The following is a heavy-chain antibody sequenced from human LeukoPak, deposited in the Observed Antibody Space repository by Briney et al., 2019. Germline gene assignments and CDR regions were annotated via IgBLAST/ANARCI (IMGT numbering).Heavy chain of an antibody. CDR3: AKAPTIFGDFDY. Sequence: PGGSLRLSXTASGFTFRSYAMSWVRQAPGKGLEWVSAISGSGGSTYYADSVKGRFTISRDNSKNTLYLQMNSLRAEDTAVYYCAKAPTIFGDFDYWGQGTLVTVSS. J-gene: IGHJ4*02. D-gene: IGHD3-3*01. V-gene: IGHV3-23*01. CDR2: ISGSGGST. CDR1: GFTFRSYA.